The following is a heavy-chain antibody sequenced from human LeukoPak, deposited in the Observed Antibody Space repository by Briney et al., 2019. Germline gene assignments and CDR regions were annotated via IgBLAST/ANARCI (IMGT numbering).Heavy chain of an antibody. CDR2: IYYSGST. D-gene: IGHD2-15*01. CDR1: GGSISSSSYY. V-gene: IGHV4-39*01. CDR3: ARCIGYFDC. J-gene: IGHJ4*02. Sequence: SETLSLTCTVSGGSISSSSYYWGWIRQPPGKGLEWIGSIYYSGSTYYNPSLKSRVTISVDTSKNQFSLKLSSVTAADTAVYYCARCIGYFDCWGQGTLVTVSS.